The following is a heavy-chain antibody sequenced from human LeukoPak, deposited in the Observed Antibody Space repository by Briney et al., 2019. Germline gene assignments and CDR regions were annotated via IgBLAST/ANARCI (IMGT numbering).Heavy chain of an antibody. V-gene: IGHV4-34*01. CDR1: GGSFSGYY. CDR2: INHSGST. Sequence: SETLSLTCAVSGGSFSGYYWSWIRQPPGKGLEWIGDINHSGSTNYNPSLKSRVTISLDTSRNQFSLKLNSVTAADTAVYYCAKSNGYGLVDIWGQGTMVTVSS. J-gene: IGHJ3*02. D-gene: IGHD3-10*01. CDR3: AKSNGYGLVDI.